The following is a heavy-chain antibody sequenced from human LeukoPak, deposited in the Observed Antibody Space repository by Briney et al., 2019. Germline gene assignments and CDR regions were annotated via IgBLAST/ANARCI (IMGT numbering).Heavy chain of an antibody. CDR3: ALPKSRGQVDAFDI. CDR2: IYPGDSDT. J-gene: IGHJ3*02. V-gene: IGHV5-51*01. CDR1: GYSFITYW. D-gene: IGHD2-2*01. Sequence: GESLKISCKGSGYSFITYWIGWVRQMPGKGLEWMGIIYPGDSDTRYSPSFQGQVTISADKSISTAYLQWSSLKASDTTMYYCALPKSRGQVDAFDIWGQGTMVTVSS.